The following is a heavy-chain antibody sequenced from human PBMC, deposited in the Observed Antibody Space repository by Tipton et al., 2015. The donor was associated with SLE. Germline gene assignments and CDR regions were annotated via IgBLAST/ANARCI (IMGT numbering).Heavy chain of an antibody. D-gene: IGHD2-21*02. J-gene: IGHJ4*02. CDR2: IYYIGGT. Sequence: TLSLTCTVSGGSIRSYYWMWIRQPPGKGLEWIGYIYYIGGTNYNPPLKSRLNKVVDTSKNKVSLKLGSVTAADTAVYYCARHVLVTPGALDFWGQGTLVTVSS. V-gene: IGHV4-59*08. CDR1: GGSIRSYY. CDR3: ARHVLVTPGALDF.